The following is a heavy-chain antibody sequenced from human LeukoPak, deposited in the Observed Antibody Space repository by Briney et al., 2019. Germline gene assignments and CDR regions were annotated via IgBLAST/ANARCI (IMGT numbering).Heavy chain of an antibody. Sequence: SETLSLTCTVSGGSISSSSYYWGWIRQPAGKGLEWIGRIYISGSTNYNPSLKSRVTISVDTSKNQFSLNLTSVTAADTAVYYCAKEAKYYDILIGYYRSFYYFDYWGQGTLVTVSS. CDR2: IYISGST. V-gene: IGHV4-61*02. CDR3: AKEAKYYDILIGYYRSFYYFDY. CDR1: GGSISSSSYY. J-gene: IGHJ4*02. D-gene: IGHD3-9*01.